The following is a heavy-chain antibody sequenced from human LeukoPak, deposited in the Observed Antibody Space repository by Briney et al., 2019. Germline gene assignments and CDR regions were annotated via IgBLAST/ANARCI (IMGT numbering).Heavy chain of an antibody. CDR2: IIPIFGTA. Sequence: VASVKVSCKASGGTFSSYAISWVRQAPGQGLEWMGGIIPIFGTANYAQKFQGRVTITADKSTSTAYMELSSLRSEDTAVYYCAGGGIAAAGAWGYYYYYMDVWGKGTTVTVSS. CDR1: GGTFSSYA. CDR3: AGGGIAAAGAWGYYYYYMDV. V-gene: IGHV1-69*06. J-gene: IGHJ6*03. D-gene: IGHD6-13*01.